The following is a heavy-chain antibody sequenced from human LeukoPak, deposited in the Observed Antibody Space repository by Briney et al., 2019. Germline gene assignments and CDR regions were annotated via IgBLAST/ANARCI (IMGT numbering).Heavy chain of an antibody. CDR1: GFTFSIYA. V-gene: IGHV3-23*01. CDR2: ISGSGGST. Sequence: GGSLRLSCAASGFTFSIYAMSWVRQAPGKGLEWVSAISGSGGSTYYADSVKGRFTISRDNSKNTLYLQMNSLRAEDTAVYYCAKDLTRRDGYNLGYWGQGTLVTVSS. J-gene: IGHJ4*02. D-gene: IGHD5-24*01. CDR3: AKDLTRRDGYNLGY.